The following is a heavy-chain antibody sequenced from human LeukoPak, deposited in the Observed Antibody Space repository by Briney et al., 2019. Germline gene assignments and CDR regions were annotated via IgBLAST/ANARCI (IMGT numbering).Heavy chain of an antibody. J-gene: IGHJ4*02. CDR1: GGSISSGGYY. CDR2: IYYSGST. V-gene: IGHV4-31*03. CDR3: ARVDPTLYYFDY. Sequence: SETLSLTCTVSGGSISSGGYYWSWIRQHPGKGLEWIGYIYYSGSTYYNPSLKCRVTISVDTSKNQFSLKLSSVTAADTAVYYCARVDPTLYYFDYWGQGTLVTVSS.